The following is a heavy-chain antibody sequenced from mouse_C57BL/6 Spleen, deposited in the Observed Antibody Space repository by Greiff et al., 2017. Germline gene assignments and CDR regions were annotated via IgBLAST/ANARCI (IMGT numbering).Heavy chain of an antibody. CDR1: GYTFTSYW. D-gene: IGHD1-1*01. CDR2: IDPSDSET. V-gene: IGHV1-52*01. CDR3: ATYYYGSSYWYFEV. Sequence: QVQLQQPGAELVRPGSSVKLSCKASGYTFTSYWMHWVKQRPIQGLEWIGNIDPSDSETHYNQKFKDKATLTVDKSSSTAYMQLSSLTSEDSAVYYCATYYYGSSYWYFEVWGTGTTVTVSS. J-gene: IGHJ1*03.